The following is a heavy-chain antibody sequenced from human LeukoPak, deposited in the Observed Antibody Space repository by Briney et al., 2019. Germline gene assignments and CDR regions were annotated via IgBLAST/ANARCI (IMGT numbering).Heavy chain of an antibody. Sequence: PGRSLRLSCAASGFTFSSYGMHWVRQAPGKGLEWVAVISYDGSNKYYADSVKGRFTISRDNSKNTLYLQMNSLRAEDTAVYYCAKGLYCSGGSCLNWFDPWGQGTLVTVSS. CDR2: ISYDGSNK. D-gene: IGHD2-15*01. CDR3: AKGLYCSGGSCLNWFDP. CDR1: GFTFSSYG. V-gene: IGHV3-30*18. J-gene: IGHJ5*02.